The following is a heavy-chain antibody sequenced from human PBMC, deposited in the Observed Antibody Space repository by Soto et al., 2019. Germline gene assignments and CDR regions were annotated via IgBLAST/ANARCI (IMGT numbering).Heavy chain of an antibody. V-gene: IGHV3-21*01. CDR2: ISSSSRYI. Sequence: EGSLRPPCAASGFTSSSYSMNWVRQAPGKGLEWVSSISSSSRYIYYAGSVKGRVTISRDIAKNSLYRQMNSLRAEDTAVYYCARDDPGSSGYKDWGQGTLVTVSS. J-gene: IGHJ4*02. CDR1: GFTSSSYS. CDR3: ARDDPGSSGYKD. D-gene: IGHD3-22*01.